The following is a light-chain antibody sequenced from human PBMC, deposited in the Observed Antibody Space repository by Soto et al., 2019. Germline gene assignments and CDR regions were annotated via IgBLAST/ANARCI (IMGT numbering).Light chain of an antibody. Sequence: EIVLTQSPATLSLSPGERATLSCRASQSVSSYLAWYQQKPGQAPRLLIYDASTRATGIPARFSGSGSGTDFTLTITSLEPEDFAVYYCQQRSNWPPFTFGQGTRLE. CDR2: DAS. V-gene: IGKV3-11*01. CDR3: QQRSNWPPFT. CDR1: QSVSSY. J-gene: IGKJ5*01.